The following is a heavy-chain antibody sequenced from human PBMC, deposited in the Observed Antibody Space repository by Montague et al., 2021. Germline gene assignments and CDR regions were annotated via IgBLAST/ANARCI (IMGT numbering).Heavy chain of an antibody. CDR1: GGSLSSTAYY. J-gene: IGHJ4*02. Sequence: TLSLTCAVSGGSLSSTAYYWSWIRPHPGKGLEWIGYLYYSGSTYYTPSLKSRVTISVDTSQNQFSLNLNSVTAAATAVYYCARVGAMVTAPFDFWGQGTLVTVSS. CDR2: LYYSGST. CDR3: ARVGAMVTAPFDF. V-gene: IGHV4-31*11. D-gene: IGHD2-21*02.